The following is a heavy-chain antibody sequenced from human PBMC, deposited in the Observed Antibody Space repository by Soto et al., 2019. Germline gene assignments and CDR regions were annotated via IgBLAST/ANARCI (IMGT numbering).Heavy chain of an antibody. CDR1: GGSISSSSYY. Sequence: LSLTCTVSGGSISSSSYYWGWIRQPPGKGLEWIGYIYYSGSTNYNPSLKSRVTISVDTSKNQFSLKLSSVTAADTAVYYCARHLYYYDSSGYYYVHYYYGMDVWGQGTTVTVSS. CDR2: IYYSGST. CDR3: ARHLYYYDSSGYYYVHYYYGMDV. D-gene: IGHD3-22*01. V-gene: IGHV4-61*05. J-gene: IGHJ6*02.